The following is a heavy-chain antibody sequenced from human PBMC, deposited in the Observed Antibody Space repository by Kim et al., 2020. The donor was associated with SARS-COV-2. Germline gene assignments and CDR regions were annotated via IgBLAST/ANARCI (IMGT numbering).Heavy chain of an antibody. CDR2: IKQDGSEK. Sequence: GGSLRLSCAASGFTFSSYWMSWVRQAPGKGLEWVANIKQDGSEKYYVDSVKGRFTISRDNAKNSLYLQMNSLRAEDTAVYYCARESIAIVVVPAAMYRYYYGMDVWGQGTTVTVSS. CDR3: ARESIAIVVVPAAMYRYYYGMDV. V-gene: IGHV3-7*03. CDR1: GFTFSSYW. J-gene: IGHJ6*02. D-gene: IGHD2-2*01.